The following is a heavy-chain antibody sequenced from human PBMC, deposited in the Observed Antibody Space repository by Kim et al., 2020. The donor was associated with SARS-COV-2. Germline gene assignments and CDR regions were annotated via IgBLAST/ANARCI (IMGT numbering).Heavy chain of an antibody. J-gene: IGHJ6*02. CDR1: GFTFSFYG. CDR3: ARGLRDDFWSGPYFYYGMDV. CDR2: IWYDGSNK. D-gene: IGHD3-3*01. V-gene: IGHV3-33*01. Sequence: GGSLRLSCAASGFTFSFYGMHWVRQAPGKGLAWVAVIWYDGSNKYYADSVKGRFTISRDNSNNTLYLQMNSLRAEDTAVYYCARGLRDDFWSGPYFYYGMDVWGRGTTVTVSS.